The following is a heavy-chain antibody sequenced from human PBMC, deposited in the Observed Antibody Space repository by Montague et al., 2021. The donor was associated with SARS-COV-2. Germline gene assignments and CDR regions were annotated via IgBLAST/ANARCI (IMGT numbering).Heavy chain of an antibody. V-gene: IGHV4-4*09. CDR1: GVAISYGN. J-gene: IGHJ6*02. CDR3: ARYYERSWDV. Sequence: SETLSLTCTVSGVAISYGNWSWIRHHPGKGLEWIVTIFENGDTDHNPSLRSRVTVSEDTSQNQFSLRLSSVAAADTALYYCARYYERSWDVWGQGTTVTVSS. D-gene: IGHD3-16*01. CDR2: IFENGDT.